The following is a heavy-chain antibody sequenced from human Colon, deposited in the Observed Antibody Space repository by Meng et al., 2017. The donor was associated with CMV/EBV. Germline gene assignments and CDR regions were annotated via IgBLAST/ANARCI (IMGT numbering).Heavy chain of an antibody. CDR3: ARESKDYSGYWYVDL. J-gene: IGHJ2*01. D-gene: IGHD3-10*01. CDR1: FTLRDHD. V-gene: IGHV3-72*01. CDR2: SRNKVYSYTT. Sequence: FTLRDHDMDWVRQAPGKGLEWLGRSRNKVYSYTTECAASVRGRFTMSRDDSKNSLYLQMNSLKTEDTAVYYCARESKDYSGYWYVDLWGRGTLVTVSS.